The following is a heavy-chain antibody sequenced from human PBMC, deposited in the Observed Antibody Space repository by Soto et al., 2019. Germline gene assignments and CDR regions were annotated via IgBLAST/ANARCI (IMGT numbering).Heavy chain of an antibody. J-gene: IGHJ4*02. CDR1: GFTFSSYA. V-gene: IGHV3-23*01. D-gene: IGHD2-15*01. Sequence: GGSLRLSCAASGFTFSSYAMSWVRQAPGKGLEWVSAISGSGGSTYYADSVKGRFTISRDNSKNTLYLQMNSLRAEDTAVYYCATGMVVAATVSYYFDYWGQGTLVTVSS. CDR3: ATGMVVAATVSYYFDY. CDR2: ISGSGGST.